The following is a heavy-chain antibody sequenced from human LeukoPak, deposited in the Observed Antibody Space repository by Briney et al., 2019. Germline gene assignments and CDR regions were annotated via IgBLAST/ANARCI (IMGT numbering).Heavy chain of an antibody. CDR2: ISRSGDST. V-gene: IGHV3-23*01. CDR1: YFPFSSYA. J-gene: IGHJ5*02. D-gene: IGHD2-2*01. CDR3: THECELPCFGWFDL. Sequence: GGSLRLSWAPAYFPFSSYAISRRRQAPGKGLEWVSSISRSGDSTYYADSVQGRFTISRDNSKNTLYLQINSLRAEDTAVYYCTHECELPCFGWFDLGGQGTLVTVSS.